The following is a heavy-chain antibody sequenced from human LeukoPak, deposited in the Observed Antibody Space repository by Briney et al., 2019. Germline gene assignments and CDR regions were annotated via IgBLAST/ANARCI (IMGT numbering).Heavy chain of an antibody. CDR2: INHSGST. Sequence: PSETLSLTCAVYGGSFSGYYWSWIRQPPGKGLEWIGEINHSGSTNYNPSLKSRVTISVDTSKNQFSLKLSSVTAADTAVYYCARARGVIKYYFDYWGQGTLVTVSS. V-gene: IGHV4-34*01. J-gene: IGHJ4*02. D-gene: IGHD3-10*01. CDR1: GGSFSGYY. CDR3: ARARGVIKYYFDY.